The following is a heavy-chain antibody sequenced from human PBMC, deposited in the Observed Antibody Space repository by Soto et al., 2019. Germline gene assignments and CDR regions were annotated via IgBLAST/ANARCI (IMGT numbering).Heavy chain of an antibody. V-gene: IGHV1-69*13. Sequence: SVKVSCKASGGTFSSYAISWVRQAPGQGLEWMGGIIPIFGTANYAQKFQGRVTITADESTSTAYMELSSLRSEDTAVYYCARADEVYYDSSGYLGAFDIWGQGTMVTVSS. CDR1: GGTFSSYA. CDR2: IIPIFGTA. CDR3: ARADEVYYDSSGYLGAFDI. D-gene: IGHD3-22*01. J-gene: IGHJ3*02.